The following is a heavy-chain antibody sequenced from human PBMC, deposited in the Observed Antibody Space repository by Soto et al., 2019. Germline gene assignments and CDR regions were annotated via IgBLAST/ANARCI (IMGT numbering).Heavy chain of an antibody. CDR1: GGSISSYY. CDR2: IYYSGST. V-gene: IGHV4-59*01. Sequence: SETLSLTCTVSGGSISSYYWSWIRQPPGKGLEWIGYIYYSGSTNYNPSLKSRVTISVDTSKNQFSLKLSSVTAADTAVYYCARDSAHYYDSSGYPATYYLDYWGQGTLVTVSS. D-gene: IGHD3-22*01. J-gene: IGHJ4*02. CDR3: ARDSAHYYDSSGYPATYYLDY.